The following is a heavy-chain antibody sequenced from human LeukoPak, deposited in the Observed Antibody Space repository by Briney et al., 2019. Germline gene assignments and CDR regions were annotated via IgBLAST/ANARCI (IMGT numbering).Heavy chain of an antibody. Sequence: PGGSLRLSCAASGFTFSSYAMHWVRQAPGKGLEWVSAISGSGGSTYYADSVKGRFTISRDNSKNKLYLQMNSLRAEDTAVYYCAKEGYDGSGYPYYFDYWGQGTLVTVSS. CDR2: ISGSGGST. V-gene: IGHV3-23*01. CDR1: GFTFSSYA. D-gene: IGHD3-22*01. CDR3: AKEGYDGSGYPYYFDY. J-gene: IGHJ4*02.